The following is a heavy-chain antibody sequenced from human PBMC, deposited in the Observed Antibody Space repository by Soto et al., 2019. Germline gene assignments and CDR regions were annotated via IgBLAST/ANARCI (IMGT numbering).Heavy chain of an antibody. D-gene: IGHD4-17*01. CDR2: IYSGGST. Sequence: GGSLRLSCAASGFTVSSNYMSWVRQAPGKGLEWVSVIYSGGSTYYADSVKGRFTISRDNSKNTLYLQMNSLRAEDTAVYYCAREIDLGYGDLPHMDVWGKGTTVTVSS. J-gene: IGHJ6*03. CDR3: AREIDLGYGDLPHMDV. V-gene: IGHV3-66*01. CDR1: GFTVSSNY.